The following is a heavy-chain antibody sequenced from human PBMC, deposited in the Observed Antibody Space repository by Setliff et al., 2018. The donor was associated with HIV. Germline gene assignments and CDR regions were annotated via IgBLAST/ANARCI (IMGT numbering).Heavy chain of an antibody. CDR2: VHHSGRTT. V-gene: IGHV4-34*01. J-gene: IGHJ4*02. CDR3: ARDSEPMSGTWYDY. CDR1: GGPFSGYY. Sequence: PSETLSLTCAVYGGPFSGYYWGWIRQSPGKGLEWIGEVHHSGRTTNYNPSLKSRVTMSVDTSKNQFSLKLTSVTAVDTGTYYCARDSEPMSGTWYDYWGQGTLVTVSS. D-gene: IGHD1-1*01.